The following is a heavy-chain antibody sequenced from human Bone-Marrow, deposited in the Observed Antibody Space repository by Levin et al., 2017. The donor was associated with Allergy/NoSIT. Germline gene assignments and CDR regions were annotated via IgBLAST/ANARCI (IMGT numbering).Heavy chain of an antibody. J-gene: IGHJ4*02. D-gene: IGHD3-16*01. V-gene: IGHV4-59*01. CDR2: IYYSGST. CDR3: ARDGDRGGSFDY. Sequence: SQTLSLPCTVSGGSIRSYYWSWIRQPPGKGLEWIGYIYYSGSTNYNPSLKSRVTISVDTSKNQFSLKLSSVTAADTAVYYCARDGDRGGSFDYWGQGTLVTVSS. CDR1: GGSIRSYY.